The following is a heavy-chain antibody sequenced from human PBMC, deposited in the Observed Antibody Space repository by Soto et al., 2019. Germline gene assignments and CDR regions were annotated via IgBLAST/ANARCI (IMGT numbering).Heavy chain of an antibody. CDR2: IFCGDFDT. J-gene: IGHJ4*02. CDR1: GYSFSTNW. V-gene: IGHV5-51*01. Sequence: GESLKISCKDSGYSFSTNWIAWVRQMPGKGLEWVGVIFCGDFDTRYSPSFQGQVTLSVDKSINTVYLQWSSLKASDTAMYFCARHNHGFDYWGQGTLVTVSS. CDR3: ARHNHGFDY.